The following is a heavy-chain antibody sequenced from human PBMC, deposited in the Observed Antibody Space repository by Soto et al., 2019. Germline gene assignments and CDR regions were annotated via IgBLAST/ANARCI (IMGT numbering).Heavy chain of an antibody. J-gene: IGHJ4*02. CDR2: ISGTGTNT. Sequence: LRLSCAASGFTFSNYYMSWIRQAPGKGLEWVSYISGTGTNTFCADSVKGRFTISRDNAKNSLYLQMNSLRAEDTAVYYCARDSRPDLGYWGQGTLVTVSS. CDR1: GFTFSNYY. V-gene: IGHV3-11*04. CDR3: ARDSRPDLGY.